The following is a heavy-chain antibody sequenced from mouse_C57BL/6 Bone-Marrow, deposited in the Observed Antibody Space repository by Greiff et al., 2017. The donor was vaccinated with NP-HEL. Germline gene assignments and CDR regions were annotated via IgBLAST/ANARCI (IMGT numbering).Heavy chain of an antibody. V-gene: IGHV1-81*01. CDR2: IYPRSGNT. CDR1: GYTFTSYG. D-gene: IGHD1-1*01. J-gene: IGHJ3*01. Sequence: VQLQESGAELARPGASVKLSCKASGYTFTSYGISWVKQRPGQGLEWIGEIYPRSGNTYYNEKFKGKATLTADKSSSTAYMELRSLTSEDSAVYFCARTSLLLRFAYWGQGTLVTVSA. CDR3: ARTSLLLRFAY.